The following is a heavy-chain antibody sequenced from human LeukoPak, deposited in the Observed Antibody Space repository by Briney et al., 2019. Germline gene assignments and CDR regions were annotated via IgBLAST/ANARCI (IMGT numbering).Heavy chain of an antibody. CDR2: FDPEDGET. V-gene: IGHV1-24*01. Sequence: ASVKVSCKASGGTFSSYAISWVRQAPGKGVEWMGGFDPEDGETIYAQKFQGRVTMTEDTSTDTAYMELSSLRSEDTAVYYCATHGPDDFWSGYYFDPWGQGTLVTVSS. J-gene: IGHJ5*02. CDR3: ATHGPDDFWSGYYFDP. D-gene: IGHD3-3*01. CDR1: GGTFSSYA.